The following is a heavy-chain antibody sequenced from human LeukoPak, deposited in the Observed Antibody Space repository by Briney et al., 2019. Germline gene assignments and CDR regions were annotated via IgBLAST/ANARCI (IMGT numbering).Heavy chain of an antibody. CDR2: ISAYNGNT. CDR3: ARREVKNTWFDP. J-gene: IGHJ5*02. Sequence: ASVKVSCKASGGTFSSYAISWVRQAPGQGLEWMGWISAYNGNTNYAQKLQGRVTMTTDTSTSTAYMELRSLRSDDTAVYYCARREVKNTWFDPWGQGTLVTVSS. CDR1: GGTFSSYA. V-gene: IGHV1-18*01. D-gene: IGHD2/OR15-2a*01.